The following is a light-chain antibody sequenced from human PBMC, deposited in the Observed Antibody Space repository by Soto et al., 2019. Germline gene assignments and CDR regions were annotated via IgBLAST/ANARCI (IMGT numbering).Light chain of an antibody. J-gene: IGLJ1*01. CDR3: SSYTSSSTLV. CDR2: DVS. Sequence: QSALTQPASVSGSPGQSITISCTGTSSDVGGYNYVSWYQQHPGKAPKLMIYDVSNRPSGVSNRFSGSKSGNTASLTISGLQDEDEADYSCSSYTSSSTLVFGTGTKVTVL. CDR1: SSDVGGYNY. V-gene: IGLV2-14*01.